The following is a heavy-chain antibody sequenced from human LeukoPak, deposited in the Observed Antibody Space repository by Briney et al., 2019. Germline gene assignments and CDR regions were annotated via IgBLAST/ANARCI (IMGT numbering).Heavy chain of an antibody. Sequence: GGSLRLSCAASGFTFSSYGMHWVRQAPGKGLEWVSAISSSGDLTYYADSVKGQFIISRDNSRNTLYLQMNSLRAEDAALYYCAKRLGTTRVFDYWGQGTLVAVSS. D-gene: IGHD1-14*01. J-gene: IGHJ4*02. CDR3: AKRLGTTRVFDY. CDR1: GFTFSSYG. V-gene: IGHV3-23*01. CDR2: ISSSGDLT.